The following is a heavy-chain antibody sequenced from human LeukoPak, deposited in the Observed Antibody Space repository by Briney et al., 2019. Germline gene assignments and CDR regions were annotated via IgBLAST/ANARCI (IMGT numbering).Heavy chain of an antibody. CDR2: INSDGSST. J-gene: IGHJ4*02. Sequence: PGGSLRLSCAASGFIFSNYWMHWVRQLPGKGLVWVARINSDGSSTSYADSVKGRFTVTRDNANAKNTLYLQMNSLRVEDAAVYYCARFNAYHDSFDYWGQGTLVTVSS. CDR1: GFIFSNYW. D-gene: IGHD3-22*01. CDR3: ARFNAYHDSFDY. V-gene: IGHV3-74*01.